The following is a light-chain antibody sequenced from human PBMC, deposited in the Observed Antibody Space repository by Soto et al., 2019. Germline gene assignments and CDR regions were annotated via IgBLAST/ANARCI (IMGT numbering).Light chain of an antibody. Sequence: DMQMTQSPSTLSASVGDRVTITCRASQSISSRLAWYQVTKGRVPKLLISDASTLERGVPTTFRGSGSGTEFTLTLSALQPDDFETYYCQQYTDYSRTFGQGTKVDIK. CDR3: QQYTDYSRT. J-gene: IGKJ1*01. V-gene: IGKV1-5*01. CDR1: QSISSR. CDR2: DAS.